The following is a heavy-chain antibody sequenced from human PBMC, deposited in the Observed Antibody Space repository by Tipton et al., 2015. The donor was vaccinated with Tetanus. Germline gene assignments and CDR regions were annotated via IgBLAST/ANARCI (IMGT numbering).Heavy chain of an antibody. V-gene: IGHV5-51*01. Sequence: QLVQSGAEVRKPGESLKISCKGSGYSFNNFWIGWVRQKPGKGLEWMGIIYPGDSDTRYSPSFQGHVTISADRSNSTAYLQWSSLKASDTAMYYCASHRAGTFASWFDPWGQGTLVTVSS. CDR3: ASHRAGTFASWFDP. J-gene: IGHJ5*02. CDR1: GYSFNNFW. D-gene: IGHD2/OR15-2a*01. CDR2: IYPGDSDT.